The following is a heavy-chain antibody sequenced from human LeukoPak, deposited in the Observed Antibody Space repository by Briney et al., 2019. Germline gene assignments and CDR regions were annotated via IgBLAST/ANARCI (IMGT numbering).Heavy chain of an antibody. CDR3: ARVGDDSSGYYLPSNLDY. J-gene: IGHJ4*02. Sequence: ASVKVSCKASGYTFTSYGISWVRQAPGQGLEWVGCISAYNGNTNYAQKLQGRVTMTTDTSTSTAYMDLRSLRSDDTAVYYCARVGDDSSGYYLPSNLDYWGQGTLVTVSS. D-gene: IGHD3-22*01. CDR2: ISAYNGNT. V-gene: IGHV1-18*01. CDR1: GYTFTSYG.